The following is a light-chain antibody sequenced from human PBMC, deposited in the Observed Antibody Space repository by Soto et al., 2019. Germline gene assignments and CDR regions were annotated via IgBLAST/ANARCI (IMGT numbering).Light chain of an antibody. Sequence: DIQMTQSPSSLSASVGDRVTITCRASHNIRTYLNWYQQKPGKAPNLLIFGASSLQSGVPSRFSGSGSGTDFTLTISSLQPEDFATYYCQQSYDTLWTFGQGTKVDIK. CDR2: GAS. CDR3: QQSYDTLWT. V-gene: IGKV1-39*01. J-gene: IGKJ1*01. CDR1: HNIRTY.